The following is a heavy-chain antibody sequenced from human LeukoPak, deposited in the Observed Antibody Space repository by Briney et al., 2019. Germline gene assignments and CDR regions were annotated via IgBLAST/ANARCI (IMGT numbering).Heavy chain of an antibody. J-gene: IGHJ3*02. Sequence: ASVKVSCKASGYTFTNYYMHWVRQAPGQGLEWMGLINPGGGNTNYAQNFQGRVTMTRDTSTTTVYMELSSLRSEDTAIYYCARIRDGYNDAYDIWGQGTVVTVPS. CDR3: ARIRDGYNDAYDI. D-gene: IGHD5-24*01. V-gene: IGHV1-46*01. CDR2: INPGGGNT. CDR1: GYTFTNYY.